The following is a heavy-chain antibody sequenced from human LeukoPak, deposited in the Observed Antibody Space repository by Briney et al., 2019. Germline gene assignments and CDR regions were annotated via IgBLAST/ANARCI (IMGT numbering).Heavy chain of an antibody. CDR1: GFTFSGYA. Sequence: GGSLRLSCAASGFTFSGYAMHWVRQAPGKGLEWVAVISYDGSNKYYADSVRGRFTISRDNSKNTLYLQMNSLRAEDTAMYYCAKVSLNMVNDAFDIWGQGTMVSVSS. CDR3: AKVSLNMVNDAFDI. V-gene: IGHV3-30*04. CDR2: ISYDGSNK. D-gene: IGHD4/OR15-4a*01. J-gene: IGHJ3*02.